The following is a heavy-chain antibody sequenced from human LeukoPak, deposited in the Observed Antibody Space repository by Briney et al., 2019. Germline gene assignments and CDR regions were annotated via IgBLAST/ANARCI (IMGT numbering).Heavy chain of an antibody. CDR1: GFTFSNSD. CDR2: IWDNGNNK. J-gene: IGHJ4*02. D-gene: IGHD2-2*01. V-gene: IGHV3-33*06. CDR3: AKGGHCTSTSCYYFDS. Sequence: PGGFLRLSCAASGFTFSNSDMHWVRQAPGKGLEWVAVIWDNGNNKYYGDSVNGRFTISRDNSKNTLHLQMNSLRPEDSAIYYCAKGGHCTSTSCYYFDSWGQGALVTVSA.